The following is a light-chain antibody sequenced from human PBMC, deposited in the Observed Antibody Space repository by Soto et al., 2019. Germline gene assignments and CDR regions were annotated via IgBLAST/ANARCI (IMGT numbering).Light chain of an antibody. Sequence: EIVLTQSPGTLSLSPGERATLSCRASQTVSSSYLAWYQQKLGQAPRLLIYGASNRATVIPDRFSGSGSGTDFTLTISRLEPEDFAVYYCQQYGSSPRTFGQGTKVDIK. CDR2: GAS. J-gene: IGKJ1*01. V-gene: IGKV3-20*01. CDR3: QQYGSSPRT. CDR1: QTVSSSY.